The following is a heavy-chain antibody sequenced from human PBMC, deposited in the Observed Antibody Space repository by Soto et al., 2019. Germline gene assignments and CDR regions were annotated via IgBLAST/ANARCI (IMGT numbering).Heavy chain of an antibody. CDR1: GGSISSGGYY. V-gene: IGHV4-31*03. CDR3: ARGPITMVRGVYFDY. J-gene: IGHJ4*02. CDR2: IYYSGST. D-gene: IGHD3-10*01. Sequence: QVQLQESGPGLVKPSQTLSLTCTVSGGSISSGGYYWSWIRQHPGKGLEWIGYIYYSGSTYYNPSLKSRVTVSVDTSKNQFSLKLSSVTAADTAVYYCARGPITMVRGVYFDYWGQGTLVTVSS.